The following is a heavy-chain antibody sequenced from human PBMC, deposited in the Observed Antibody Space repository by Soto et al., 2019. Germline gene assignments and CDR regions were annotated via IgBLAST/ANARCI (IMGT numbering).Heavy chain of an antibody. Sequence: GASVKVSCKASGYTFTGYYMHWVRQAPGQGLEWMGWINPNSGGTNYAQKFQGWVTMTRDTSISTAYMELSRLRSDDTAVYYCARELPDYYDSSGYGFDYWGQGTLVTVSS. CDR3: ARELPDYYDSSGYGFDY. D-gene: IGHD3-22*01. J-gene: IGHJ4*02. V-gene: IGHV1-2*04. CDR1: GYTFTGYY. CDR2: INPNSGGT.